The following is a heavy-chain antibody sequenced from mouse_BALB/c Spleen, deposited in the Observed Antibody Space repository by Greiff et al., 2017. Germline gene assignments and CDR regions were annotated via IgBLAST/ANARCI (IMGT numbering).Heavy chain of an antibody. CDR3: ARIKYGNYVDY. D-gene: IGHD2-10*02. CDR2: IDTSDSYT. CDR1: GYTFTDYW. J-gene: IGHJ2*01. V-gene: IGHV1-69*01. Sequence: QVQLQQPGPELVMPGASVKMSCKASGYTFTDYWMHWVKQRPGQGLEWIGAIDTSDSYTSYNQKFKGKATLTVDESSSTAYMQLSSLTSEDSAVYYCARIKYGNYVDYWGQGTTLTVSS.